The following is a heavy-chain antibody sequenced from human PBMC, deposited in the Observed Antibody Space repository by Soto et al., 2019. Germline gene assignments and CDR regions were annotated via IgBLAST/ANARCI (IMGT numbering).Heavy chain of an antibody. CDR2: INSDGKNK. CDR1: GFTFSPYC. Sequence: PGGSLRLSFVASGFTFSPYCMSWVRQAPGKGLVWVSRINSDGKNKPYVDYVKGRFTVYRDNAKSTMYLQMDSMRAEETAVYYCVRESSWVRDFWGQGTPVTVSS. V-gene: IGHV3-74*01. J-gene: IGHJ4*02. D-gene: IGHD3-10*01. CDR3: VRESSWVRDF.